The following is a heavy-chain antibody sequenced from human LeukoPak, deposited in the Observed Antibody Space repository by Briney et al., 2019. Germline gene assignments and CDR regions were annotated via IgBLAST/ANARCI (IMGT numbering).Heavy chain of an antibody. CDR3: ARYIVVVTAISAFDI. Sequence: GASVKVSCKASGGTFSSHGISWVRQAPGQGLEWMGRIIPMFGTANYAQKFQGRVTITTDESTSTAYMELSSLRSEDTAVYYCARYIVVVTAISAFDIWGQGTMVTVSS. CDR1: GGTFSSHG. V-gene: IGHV1-69*05. CDR2: IIPMFGTA. J-gene: IGHJ3*02. D-gene: IGHD2-21*02.